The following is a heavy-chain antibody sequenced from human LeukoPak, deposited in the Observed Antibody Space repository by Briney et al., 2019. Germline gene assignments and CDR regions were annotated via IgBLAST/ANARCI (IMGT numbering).Heavy chain of an antibody. V-gene: IGHV1-69*06. Sequence: SVKVSCKASGGTFSSYAISWVRQAPGQGLEWKGGIIPIFGTANYAQKFQGRVTITADKSTSTAYMELSSLRSEDTAVYYCARSSLGYDFWSGLYYFDYWGQGTLVTVSS. CDR3: ARSSLGYDFWSGLYYFDY. CDR2: IIPIFGTA. CDR1: GGTFSSYA. D-gene: IGHD3-3*01. J-gene: IGHJ4*02.